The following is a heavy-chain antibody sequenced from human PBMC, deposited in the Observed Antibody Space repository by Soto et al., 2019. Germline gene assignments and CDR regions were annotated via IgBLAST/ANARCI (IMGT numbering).Heavy chain of an antibody. CDR3: ARDSRLRGAFDI. V-gene: IGHV1-18*01. CDR1: GYTFTSYG. J-gene: IGHJ3*02. D-gene: IGHD5-12*01. CDR2: ISAYNGDT. Sequence: ASVKVSCKASGYTFTSYGISWVRQAPGQGLEWMGWISAYNGDTNYAQKLQGRVTMTTDTSTSTAYMELRSLRSDDTAVYYCARDSRLRGAFDIWGQGTMVTVSS.